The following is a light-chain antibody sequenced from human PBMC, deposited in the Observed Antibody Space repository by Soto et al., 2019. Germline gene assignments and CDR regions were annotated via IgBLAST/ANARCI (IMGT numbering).Light chain of an antibody. CDR2: DVT. Sequence: STLTQPRTECGYIWVSATISCTGTSSDVGGYNYVSWYQQQPDKAPKLMIYDVTKRPSGVPDRFSGSKSDNTASLTISGLQAEDEADFYCCSYAGTYTFVFGTGTKVTVL. CDR3: CSYAGTYTFV. V-gene: IGLV2-11*01. J-gene: IGLJ1*01. CDR1: SSDVGGYNY.